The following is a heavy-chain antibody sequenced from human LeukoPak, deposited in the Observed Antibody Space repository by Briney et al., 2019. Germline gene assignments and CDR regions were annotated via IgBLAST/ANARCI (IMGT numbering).Heavy chain of an antibody. CDR2: ISGGGDSA. CDR1: GFTFSNYA. D-gene: IGHD2-15*01. CDR3: AKTSVGEGRIIGSGYFDN. J-gene: IGHJ4*02. V-gene: IGHV3-23*01. Sequence: PGGSLRLSCATSGFTFSNYAMSWVRQAPGKGLDWVSGISGGGDSAHYADSVKGRFTISRDNSRNTLYLQMNSLRAEDTAVYYCAKTSVGEGRIIGSGYFDNWGQGTLVTVSS.